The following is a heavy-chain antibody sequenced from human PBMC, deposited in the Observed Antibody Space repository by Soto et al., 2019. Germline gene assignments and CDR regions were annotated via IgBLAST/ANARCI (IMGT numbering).Heavy chain of an antibody. CDR1: GFTFSSYS. J-gene: IGHJ6*03. CDR2: ISSSSSTI. V-gene: IGHV3-48*01. CDR3: AGHMVRGVTHDYYYYMDV. D-gene: IGHD3-10*01. Sequence: EVQLVESGGGLVQPGGSLRLSCAASGFTFSSYSMNWVRQAPGKGLEWVSYISSSSSTIYYAGSVKGRFTISRDHAKNSLYREMNSRRAEDTAVYYCAGHMVRGVTHDYYYYMDVWGKGTTVTVSS.